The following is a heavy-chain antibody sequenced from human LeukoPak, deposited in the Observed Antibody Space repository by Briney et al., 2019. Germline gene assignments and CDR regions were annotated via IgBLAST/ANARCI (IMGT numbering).Heavy chain of an antibody. Sequence: QPGGSLRLSCAASGFTFSSYAMSWVRQAPGKGLEWVSAISGSGGSTYYADSVKGRFTISRDNSKNTLYLQMNSLRAEDTAVYYCAKDLTRYSKIITDYWGQGTLVTVSS. V-gene: IGHV3-23*01. CDR2: ISGSGGST. D-gene: IGHD4-11*01. CDR1: GFTFSSYA. J-gene: IGHJ4*02. CDR3: AKDLTRYSKIITDY.